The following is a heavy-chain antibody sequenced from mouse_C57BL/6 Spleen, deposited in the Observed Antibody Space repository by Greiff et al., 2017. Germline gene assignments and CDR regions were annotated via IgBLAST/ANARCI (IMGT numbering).Heavy chain of an antibody. Sequence: QVTLKVSGPGLLQPSQTLSLTCSFSGFSLRPFGMGVGWILPPSGKGLEWLAHIWWGDAKYYNPALKSRLTISKDTSKNQVFRKIANVDTADTATYYCARMRGNYDYWGKGTTLTVSS. CDR3: ARMRGNYDY. CDR1: GFSLRPFGMG. D-gene: IGHD2-1*01. CDR2: IWWGDAK. V-gene: IGHV8-8*01. J-gene: IGHJ2*01.